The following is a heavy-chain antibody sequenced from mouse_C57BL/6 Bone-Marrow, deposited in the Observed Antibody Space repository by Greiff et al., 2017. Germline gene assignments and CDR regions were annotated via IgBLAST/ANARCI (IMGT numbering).Heavy chain of an antibody. V-gene: IGHV1-59*01. CDR3: ARWLLRGRYYFDY. D-gene: IGHD2-3*01. CDR2: IDPSDSYT. Sequence: QVQLQQPGAELVRPGTSVKLSCKASGYTFTSYWMHWVKQRPGQGLEWIGVIDPSDSYTNYNQKFKGKATLTVDTSSSTAYMQLSSLTSEDSAVYYCARWLLRGRYYFDYWGQGTTLTVSS. J-gene: IGHJ2*01. CDR1: GYTFTSYW.